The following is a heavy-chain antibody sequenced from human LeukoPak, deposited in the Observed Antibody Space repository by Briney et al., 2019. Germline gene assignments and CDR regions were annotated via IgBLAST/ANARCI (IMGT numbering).Heavy chain of an antibody. V-gene: IGHV4-61*02. D-gene: IGHD5-18*01. Sequence: SQTLSLTCTVSGGSISSGSYYWSWIRQPAGKGLEWIGRIYTSGSTNYNPSLKSRVTISIDTSKNQFSLKLSSVTAADTAVYYCATLGYSSGTDYWGLGTRVTVSS. CDR2: IYTSGST. CDR3: ATLGYSSGTDY. CDR1: GGSISSGSYY. J-gene: IGHJ4*02.